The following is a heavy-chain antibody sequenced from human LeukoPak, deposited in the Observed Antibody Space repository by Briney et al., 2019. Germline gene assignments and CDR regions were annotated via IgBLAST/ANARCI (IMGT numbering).Heavy chain of an antibody. CDR3: ARASYSYDINGWVPFDY. Sequence: SETLSLTCTVSGGSITSYYWSWIRQSAGKGLEWIGRIYITGSTTYNPSLKSRVTMSLDTSKNQFSLKLSSVTAADTAVYYCARASYSYDINGWVPFDYWGQGTLVTVSS. V-gene: IGHV4-4*07. D-gene: IGHD3-22*01. J-gene: IGHJ4*02. CDR1: GGSITSYY. CDR2: IYITGST.